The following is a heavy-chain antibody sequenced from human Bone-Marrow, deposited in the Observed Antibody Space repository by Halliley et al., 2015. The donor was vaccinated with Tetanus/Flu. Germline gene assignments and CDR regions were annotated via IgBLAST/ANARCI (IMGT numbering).Heavy chain of an antibody. D-gene: IGHD6-25*01. Sequence: GFGEIYPSEKTNYTPSLKSRVTISVDKSKNQFSLKLTPLTAADTAVYYCAREEGGDYFGLDVWGQGTTVTVSS. J-gene: IGHJ6*02. CDR2: IYPSEKT. V-gene: IGHV4-4*02. CDR3: AREEGGDYFGLDV.